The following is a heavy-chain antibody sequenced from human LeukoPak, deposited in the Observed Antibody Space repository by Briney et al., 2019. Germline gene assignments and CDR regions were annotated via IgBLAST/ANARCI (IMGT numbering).Heavy chain of an antibody. J-gene: IGHJ5*02. CDR2: IIPIFGTA. CDR1: GGTFSSHA. CDR3: AREQLRNELSNWFDP. V-gene: IGHV1-69*01. D-gene: IGHD4-17*01. Sequence: ASVKVSCKASGGTFSSHAISWVRQAPGQGLEWMGGIIPIFGTANYAQKFQGRVTITADESTSTAYMELSSLRSEDTAVYYCAREQLRNELSNWFDPWGQGTLVTVSS.